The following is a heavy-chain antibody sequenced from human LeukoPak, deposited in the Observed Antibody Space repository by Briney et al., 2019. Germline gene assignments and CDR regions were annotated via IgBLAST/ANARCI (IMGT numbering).Heavy chain of an antibody. CDR3: TRLVGIYCSSTSCSGNMDV. J-gene: IGHJ6*03. D-gene: IGHD2-2*01. V-gene: IGHV3-73*01. CDR2: IRSKANSYAT. Sequence: PGGSLRLSCAASGFTLSSYSMNRVRQASGKGLEWVGRIRSKANSYATAYAASVKGRFTISRDDSKNTAYLQMNSLKTEDTAVYYCTRLVGIYCSSTSCSGNMDVWGKGTTVTISS. CDR1: GFTLSSYS.